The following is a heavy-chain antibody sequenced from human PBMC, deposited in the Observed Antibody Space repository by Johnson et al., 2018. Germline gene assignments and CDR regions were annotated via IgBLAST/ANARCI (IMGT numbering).Heavy chain of an antibody. CDR3: SVAIVVVPAAIGGMDV. CDR1: GFTFGDYA. CDR2: IRSKAYGGTT. J-gene: IGHJ6*02. Sequence: VQLVQSGGGLVEQGRSLRLSCTASGFTFGDYAMSWFRQAPGKGLERVGFIRSKAYGGTTEYAASVKGRFTISRDDSKSIAYLQMNSLKTEDTAVYYCSVAIVVVPAAIGGMDVWGQGTTVTVSS. V-gene: IGHV3-49*03. D-gene: IGHD2-2*02.